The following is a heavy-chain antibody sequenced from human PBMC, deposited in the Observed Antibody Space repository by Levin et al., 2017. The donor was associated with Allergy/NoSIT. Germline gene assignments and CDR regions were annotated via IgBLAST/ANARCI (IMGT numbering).Heavy chain of an antibody. V-gene: IGHV3-23*01. D-gene: IGHD6-6*01. J-gene: IGHJ6*02. CDR1: GFTFSSYA. CDR2: ISGSGGST. CDR3: AKKLGSSYYYYYGMDV. Sequence: GGSLRLSCAASGFTFSSYAMSWVRQAPGKGLEWVSAISGSGGSTYYADSVKGRFTISRDNSKNTLYLQMNSLRAEDTAVYYCAKKLGSSYYYYYGMDVWGQGTTVTVSS.